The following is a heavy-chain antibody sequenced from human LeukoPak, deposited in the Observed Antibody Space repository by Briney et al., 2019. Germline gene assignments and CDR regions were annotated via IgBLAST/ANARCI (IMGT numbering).Heavy chain of an antibody. J-gene: IGHJ4*02. Sequence: PGGSLRLSCAASGFTFSSYAMHWVRQAPGKGLEYVSAISSNGGSTYYANSVKGRFTISRDNSKNTLYLQMGSLRAEDMAVYYCARGPQWLDPYYFDYWGQGTLVTVSS. V-gene: IGHV3-64*01. CDR1: GFTFSSYA. D-gene: IGHD6-19*01. CDR2: ISSNGGST. CDR3: ARGPQWLDPYYFDY.